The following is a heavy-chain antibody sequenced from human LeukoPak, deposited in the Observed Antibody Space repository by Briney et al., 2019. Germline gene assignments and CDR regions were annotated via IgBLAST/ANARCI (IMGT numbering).Heavy chain of an antibody. D-gene: IGHD3-10*01. V-gene: IGHV3-23*01. CDR2: IGISAGST. Sequence: GGSLRLSCEASGSTFDNYAMSWVRQAPGKGLEWVSTIGISAGSTYYADAVKGRFTISRDNSKNTLYLQMNGLRAEDTAVYYCAKDGTYYYGSGNFDYWGQGTLVTVSS. CDR3: AKDGTYYYGSGNFDY. J-gene: IGHJ4*02. CDR1: GSTFDNYA.